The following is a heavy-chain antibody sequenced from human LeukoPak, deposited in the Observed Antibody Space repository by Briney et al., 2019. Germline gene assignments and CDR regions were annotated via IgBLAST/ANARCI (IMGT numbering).Heavy chain of an antibody. J-gene: IGHJ4*02. Sequence: PSETLSLTCTVSGGSISSYYWSWIRQPPGKGLEWIGTIYYSGSTYYSPSLKSRVTISVDTSKNQFSLELRSVTAADTAVYYCARQRNYGHFDYWGQGTLVTVSS. CDR1: GGSISSYY. D-gene: IGHD1-7*01. CDR3: ARQRNYGHFDY. CDR2: IYYSGST. V-gene: IGHV4-59*04.